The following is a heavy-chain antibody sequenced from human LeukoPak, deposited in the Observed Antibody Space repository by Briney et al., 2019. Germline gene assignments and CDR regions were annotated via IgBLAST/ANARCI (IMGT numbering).Heavy chain of an antibody. V-gene: IGHV3-21*01. CDR3: ARYRGSGSYSFFSFDY. CDR1: GFTFSSYE. J-gene: IGHJ4*02. CDR2: ISSSSSYI. D-gene: IGHD1-26*01. Sequence: PGGSLRLSCAASGFTFSSYEMNWVRQAPGKGLEWVSSISSSSSYIYYADSVKGRFTISRDNAKNSLYLQMNSLRAEDAAVYYCARYRGSGSYSFFSFDYWGQGTLVTVSS.